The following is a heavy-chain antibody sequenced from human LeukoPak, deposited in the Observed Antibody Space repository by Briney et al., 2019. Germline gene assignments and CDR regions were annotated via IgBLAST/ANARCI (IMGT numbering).Heavy chain of an antibody. CDR3: ARDRTAAGAVYYYYYGMDV. CDR1: GGSISSYY. CDR2: IYYSGST. J-gene: IGHJ6*04. Sequence: PSETLSLTCTVSGGSISSYYWSWIRQPPGKGLEWIGYIYYSGSTNYNPSLKSRVTISVDTSKNQFSLKLSSVTAADTAVYYCARDRTAAGAVYYYYYGMDVWGKGTTVTVSS. D-gene: IGHD6-13*01. V-gene: IGHV4-59*01.